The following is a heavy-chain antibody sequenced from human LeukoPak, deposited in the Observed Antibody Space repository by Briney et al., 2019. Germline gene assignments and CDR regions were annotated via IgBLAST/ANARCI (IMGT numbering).Heavy chain of an antibody. D-gene: IGHD6-13*01. CDR1: GFTFSSYP. CDR3: ARVRDSSNSYVFDI. Sequence: GGSLRLSCAASGFTFSSYPMQWVRQAPGKGLEWLAVISYDESNKYYADSVKGRFTVSRDNSKNTLYLQMNSLRAEDTAVYYCARVRDSSNSYVFDIWGQGTMVTVSS. J-gene: IGHJ3*02. CDR2: ISYDESNK. V-gene: IGHV3-30*04.